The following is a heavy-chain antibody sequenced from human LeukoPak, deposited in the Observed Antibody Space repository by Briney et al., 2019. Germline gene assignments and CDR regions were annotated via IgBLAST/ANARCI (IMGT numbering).Heavy chain of an antibody. V-gene: IGHV1-18*01. D-gene: IGHD5-24*01. CDR3: ARDYGRWLQYEMVDY. CDR2: ISAYNGNT. CDR1: GYTFTSYG. J-gene: IGHJ4*02. Sequence: GASVKVSCKTSGYTFTSYGITWVRQAPGQGLEWMGWISAYNGNTNYAQKLQGRVTMTTDTSTSTAYMELRSLRSDDTAVYYCARDYGRWLQYEMVDYWGQGTLVTVSS.